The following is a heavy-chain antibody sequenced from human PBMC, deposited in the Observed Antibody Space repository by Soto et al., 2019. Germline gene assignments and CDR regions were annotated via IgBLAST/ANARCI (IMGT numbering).Heavy chain of an antibody. CDR3: AMVDVYVTPSPQDV. J-gene: IGHJ6*02. CDR2: INAYNGNT. Sequence: QVHLVQSGAEVKNPGASVKVSCKASGYSFTRHGIGWARQAPGQGLEWMGWINAYNGNTNYAQNLQGRLTLTTDTSTTTAYMELRSLRSNDTAIYYCAMVDVYVTPSPQDVWGQGTTVTVSS. CDR1: GYSFTRHG. V-gene: IGHV1-18*01. D-gene: IGHD3-16*01.